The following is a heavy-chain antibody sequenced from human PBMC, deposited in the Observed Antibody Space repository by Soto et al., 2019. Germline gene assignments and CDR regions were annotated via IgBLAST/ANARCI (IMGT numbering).Heavy chain of an antibody. V-gene: IGHV6-1*01. CDR3: ARANEAAAGYYFDC. J-gene: IGHJ4*02. D-gene: IGHD6-13*01. CDR1: GDSVSSNSAA. CDR2: TYYRSKWYN. Sequence: SQTLSLTCAISGDSVSSNSAAWNWIRQSPSRGLEWLGRTYYRSKWYNDYAVYVKSRITVNPDTSKNQFYLRLNSVTPEDTAVYYCARANEAAAGYYFDCWGQGTLVTVSS.